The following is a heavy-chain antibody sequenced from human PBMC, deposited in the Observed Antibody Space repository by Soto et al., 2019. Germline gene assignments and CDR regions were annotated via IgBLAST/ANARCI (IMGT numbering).Heavy chain of an antibody. CDR2: IFSSGST. CDR1: GGSINTFY. CDR3: ARGGSYSAYNFAHGIQLWSFDF. Sequence: SETLSLTCTVSGGSINTFYWSWVRQPAGKGLEWSGRIFSSGSTSFNPSLESRVAMSVDTSKNHFSLNLSSVTAADMAVYYCARGGSYSAYNFAHGIQLWSFDFWGQGALVTVSS. V-gene: IGHV4-4*07. D-gene: IGHD5-12*01. J-gene: IGHJ4*02.